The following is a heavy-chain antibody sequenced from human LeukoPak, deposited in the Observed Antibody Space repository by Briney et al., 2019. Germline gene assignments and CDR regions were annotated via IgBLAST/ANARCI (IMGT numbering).Heavy chain of an antibody. CDR1: GGTFSSYA. V-gene: IGHV1-69*01. CDR3: ARDYGDQYNWFDP. J-gene: IGHJ5*02. CDR2: IIPIFGTA. Sequence: ASVKVSCKASGGTFSSYANSWVRQAPGQGLEWMGGIIPIFGTANYAQKFQGRVTITADESTSTAYMELSSLRSEDTAVYYCARDYGDQYNWFDPWGQGTLVTVSS. D-gene: IGHD4-17*01.